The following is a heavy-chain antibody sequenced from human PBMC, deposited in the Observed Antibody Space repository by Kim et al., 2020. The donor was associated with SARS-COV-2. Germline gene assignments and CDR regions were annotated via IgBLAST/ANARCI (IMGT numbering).Heavy chain of an antibody. CDR3: AKTLDILTGYRFLPYYG. J-gene: IGHJ6*01. CDR1: GFTFSSYG. Sequence: GGSLRLSCAASGFTFSSYGMHWVRQAPGKGLEWVAVISYDGSNKYYADSVKGRFTISRDNSKNTLYLQMNSLRAEDTAVYYCAKTLDILTGYRFLPYYG. CDR2: ISYDGSNK. V-gene: IGHV3-30*18. D-gene: IGHD3-9*01.